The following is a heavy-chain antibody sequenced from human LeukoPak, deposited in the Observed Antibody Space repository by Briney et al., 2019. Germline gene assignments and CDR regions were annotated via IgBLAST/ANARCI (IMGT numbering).Heavy chain of an antibody. Sequence: SQTLSLTCTVSGGSISSGGYYWSWIRQHPGKGPEWIGYIYYSGSTYYNPSLKSRVTISVDTSKNQFSLKLSSVTAADTAVYYCARGGYSYGLVDYWGQGTLVTVSS. J-gene: IGHJ4*02. CDR1: GGSISSGGYY. V-gene: IGHV4-31*03. D-gene: IGHD5-18*01. CDR3: ARGGYSYGLVDY. CDR2: IYYSGST.